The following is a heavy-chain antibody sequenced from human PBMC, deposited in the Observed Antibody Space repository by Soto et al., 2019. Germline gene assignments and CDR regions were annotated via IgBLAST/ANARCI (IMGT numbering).Heavy chain of an antibody. V-gene: IGHV4-59*01. CDR1: GDSISSYY. J-gene: IGHJ4*02. CDR2: IYYSGST. Sequence: PSETLSLTCTVSGDSISSYYWSWIRQPPGKGLEWIGYIYYSGSTNYNPSLKSRVTISVDTSKNQFSLKLSSVTAADTAVYYCARSNGDYRHYWSQGILVTVSS. CDR3: ARSNGDYRHY. D-gene: IGHD4-17*01.